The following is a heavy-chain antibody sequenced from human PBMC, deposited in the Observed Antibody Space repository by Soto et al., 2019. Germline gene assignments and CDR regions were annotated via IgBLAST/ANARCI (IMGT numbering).Heavy chain of an antibody. J-gene: IGHJ3*02. V-gene: IGHV5-51*01. CDR1: GYSFTSDW. CDR2: IYPGDSDT. Sequence: GESLTLSCKGCGYSFTSDWNGWVREMPVKGVEWMGIIYPGDSDTRYSPSFQGQVTISADKSISTAYLQWSSLKASDTAMYYCARRMVQQTGGGSFDAFDIWGQGTMVTVSS. D-gene: IGHD1-1*01. CDR3: ARRMVQQTGGGSFDAFDI.